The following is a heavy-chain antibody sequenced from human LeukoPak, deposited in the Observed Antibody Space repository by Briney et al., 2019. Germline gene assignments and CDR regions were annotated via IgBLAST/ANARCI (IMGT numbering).Heavy chain of an antibody. CDR3: AKSGYNRFDY. CDR2: ISSSGSTI. D-gene: IGHD5-24*01. CDR1: GFTFSSYE. Sequence: GGSLRLSCAASGFTFSSYEMNWVRQAPGKGLEWVSYISSSGSTIYYADSVKGRFTISRDNFKNTLCLQMSGLRAEDTAVYYCAKSGYNRFDYWGQGTLVTVSS. V-gene: IGHV3-48*03. J-gene: IGHJ4*02.